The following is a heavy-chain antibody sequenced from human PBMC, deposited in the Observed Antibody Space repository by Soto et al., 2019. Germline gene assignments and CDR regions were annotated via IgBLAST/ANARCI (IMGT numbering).Heavy chain of an antibody. Sequence: VASVKVSCKASGYTFTSYYMHWVRQAPGQGLEWMGIINPSGGSTSYAQKFQGRVTMTRDTSTSTVYMELSSLRSEDTAMYYCARDLPFRYFGTGDFDYWGQGTLVTVSS. CDR2: INPSGGST. J-gene: IGHJ4*02. V-gene: IGHV1-46*01. CDR3: ARDLPFRYFGTGDFDY. D-gene: IGHD3-9*01. CDR1: GYTFTSYY.